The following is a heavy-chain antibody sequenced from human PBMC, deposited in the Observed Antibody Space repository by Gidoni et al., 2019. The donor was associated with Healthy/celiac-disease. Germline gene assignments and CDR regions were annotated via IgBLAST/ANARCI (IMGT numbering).Heavy chain of an antibody. CDR1: GGSFSGYY. D-gene: IGHD6-13*01. CDR3: ARGQAAAGGYFDL. V-gene: IGHV4-34*01. CDR2: INHSGST. J-gene: IGHJ2*01. Sequence: QVQLQQWGAGLLKPSETLSLTCAVYGGSFSGYYWSWIRQPPGKGLGWIGEINHSGSTNYNPSLKSRVTISVDTSKNQFSLKLSSVTAADTAVYYCARGQAAAGGYFDLWGRGTLVTVSS.